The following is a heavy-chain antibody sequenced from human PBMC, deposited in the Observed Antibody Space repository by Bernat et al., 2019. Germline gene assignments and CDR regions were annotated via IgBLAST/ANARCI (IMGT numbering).Heavy chain of an antibody. J-gene: IGHJ4*02. Sequence: QLQLQESGPGLVKPSETLSLSCTVSGGSICSSSHYWGWIRQPPGKGLEWIGAIYYSGNTYYNPSLKSRLTISVDTSKNQFSLKLSSVTAADTAVYYCAARDYARGLDYWGQGTLVTVSS. CDR1: GGSICSSSHY. D-gene: IGHD4-17*01. V-gene: IGHV4-39*01. CDR2: IYYSGNT. CDR3: AARDYARGLDY.